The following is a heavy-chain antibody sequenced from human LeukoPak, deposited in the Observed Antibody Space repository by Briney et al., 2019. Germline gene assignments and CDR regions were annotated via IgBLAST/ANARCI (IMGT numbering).Heavy chain of an antibody. J-gene: IGHJ5*02. CDR1: GGSFSGYY. V-gene: IGHV4-34*01. Sequence: SETLSLTCAVYGGSFSGYYWSWIRQPPGKGLEWIGEINHSGSTNYNPSLKSRVTISVDTSKNQFSLKLSSVTAADTAVYYCARGAPIQLWLHWFDPWGQGTLVTVSS. D-gene: IGHD5-18*01. CDR3: ARGAPIQLWLHWFDP. CDR2: INHSGST.